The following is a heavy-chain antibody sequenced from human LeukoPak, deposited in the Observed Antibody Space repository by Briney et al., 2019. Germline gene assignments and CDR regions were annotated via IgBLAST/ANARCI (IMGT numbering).Heavy chain of an antibody. CDR2: IKLDGSET. V-gene: IGHV3-7*04. CDR1: GFTFSSYW. D-gene: IGHD5-18*01. J-gene: IGHJ4*02. CDR3: ARGYSYVFY. Sequence: GGSLRLSCAVSGFTFSSYWMSWVRQAPGKGLEWVANIKLDGSETNYGDSVKGRFTISRDNAKNSLFLQMNSLRAEDTAVYYCARGYSYVFYWGQGTLVSVSS.